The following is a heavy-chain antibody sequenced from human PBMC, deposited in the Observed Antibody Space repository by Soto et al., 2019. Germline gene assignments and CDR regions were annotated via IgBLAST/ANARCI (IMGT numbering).Heavy chain of an antibody. CDR1: GFTFNSYS. Sequence: GGSLRLSCAVSGFTFNSYSMNWVRQAPGKGLEWVSSISSFSNYMYYTDSVKGRFTISRDNARNSLYLQMNSLRAEDTAVYYCAIRASYYDSSGYFDYWGQGTLVTVSS. D-gene: IGHD3-22*01. CDR3: AIRASYYDSSGYFDY. CDR2: ISSFSNYM. V-gene: IGHV3-21*01. J-gene: IGHJ4*02.